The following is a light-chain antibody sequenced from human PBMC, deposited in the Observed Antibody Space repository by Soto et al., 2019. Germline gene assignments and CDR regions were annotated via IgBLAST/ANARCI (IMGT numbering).Light chain of an antibody. CDR2: GAS. CDR3: QQYNSWPPLT. J-gene: IGKJ4*01. Sequence: EIVMTQSPATLSVSPGERATLFCRASQSISSLFAWYQQKPGQAPRLLIYGASTRATGVPARFSGRGSGTEFTLTISNLQSEDFAVYYCQQYNSWPPLTFGGGTKVEIK. V-gene: IGKV3-15*01. CDR1: QSISSL.